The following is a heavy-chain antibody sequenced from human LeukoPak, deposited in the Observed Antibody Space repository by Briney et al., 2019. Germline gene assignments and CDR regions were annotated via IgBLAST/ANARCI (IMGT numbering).Heavy chain of an antibody. CDR3: TRKIAGGYYGFDS. J-gene: IGHJ3*02. Sequence: GGSLRLSCAASGFTFSSYEMNWVRQAPGKGLEWVSYISSSGSTIYYADSVKGRFTISRDNAKNSLYLQMNSLRAEDTAVYYCTRKIAGGYYGFDSWGQGTMVTVSS. CDR2: ISSSGSTI. D-gene: IGHD3-10*01. CDR1: GFTFSSYE. V-gene: IGHV3-48*03.